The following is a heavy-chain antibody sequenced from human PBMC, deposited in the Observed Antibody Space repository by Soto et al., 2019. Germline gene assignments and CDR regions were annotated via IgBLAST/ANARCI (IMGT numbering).Heavy chain of an antibody. CDR3: ARDWTGNTCPCLDV. D-gene: IGHD2-8*02. V-gene: IGHV3-23*01. J-gene: IGHJ6*02. CDR2: SGGGGGTT. Sequence: EVQLWESGGGLVQPGGSLRLSCAASGFTFSNYALTWVRQSPGKGLEWVSTSGGGGGTTYYADSVKGRCTISRDNSKNTLSLQMSSLRVEDTAIYYCARDWTGNTCPCLDVWGQGTTVSVSS. CDR1: GFTFSNYA.